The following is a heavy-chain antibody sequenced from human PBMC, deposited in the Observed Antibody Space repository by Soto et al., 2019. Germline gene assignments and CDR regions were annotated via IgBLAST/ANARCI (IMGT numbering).Heavy chain of an antibody. CDR3: ARRLFTSTWPSYFDY. CDR2: IHYSGST. Sequence: NPSETLSLTCTVSGGSISSSSYYWGWIRQPPGKGLEWIGCIHYSGSTYYNPSLRSRVTSSVDTSKNQFSLKVSSVTAADTAVCYCARRLFTSTWPSYFDYWGQGTPVTVSS. V-gene: IGHV4-39*01. J-gene: IGHJ4*02. D-gene: IGHD6-13*01. CDR1: GGSISSSSYY.